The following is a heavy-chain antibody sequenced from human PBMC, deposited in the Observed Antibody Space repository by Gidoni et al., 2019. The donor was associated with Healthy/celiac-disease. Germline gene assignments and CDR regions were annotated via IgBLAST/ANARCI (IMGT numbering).Heavy chain of an antibody. D-gene: IGHD5-12*01. CDR2: INHSGST. Sequence: QVQLQQWGAGLLKPSETLSLTCAVYGGSFSGYYWSWIRQPPGKGLEWIGEINHSGSTNYNPSLKSRVTISVDTSKNQFSLKLSSVTAADTAVYYCARGRLRSWFDPWGQGTLVTVSS. CDR1: GGSFSGYY. V-gene: IGHV4-34*01. J-gene: IGHJ5*02. CDR3: ARGRLRSWFDP.